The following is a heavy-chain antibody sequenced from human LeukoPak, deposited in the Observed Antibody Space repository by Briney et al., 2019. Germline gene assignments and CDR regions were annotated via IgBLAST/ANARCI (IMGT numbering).Heavy chain of an antibody. D-gene: IGHD1-26*01. Sequence: SETLSLTCTVSGGSISSSSYYWGWIRQPPGKGLEWIGSIYYSGSTYYNPSLKSRVTMSVDTSKNQFSLKLSSVTAADTAVYYCARNSGTYYQFDPWGQGTLVTVSS. CDR2: IYYSGST. J-gene: IGHJ5*02. CDR1: GGSISSSSYY. V-gene: IGHV4-39*07. CDR3: ARNSGTYYQFDP.